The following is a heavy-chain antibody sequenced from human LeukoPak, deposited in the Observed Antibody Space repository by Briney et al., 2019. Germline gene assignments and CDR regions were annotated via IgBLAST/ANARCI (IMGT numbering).Heavy chain of an antibody. J-gene: IGHJ4*02. D-gene: IGHD4-23*01. Sequence: GGSLRLSCAASGFSVSSSYMYWVRQAPGKGLEWVSFFYRGDTTYYAESVRGRFTISRDNAKNTLYLQMNSLRVEDTAVYYCARGRPHGNDYWGQGTLVTVSS. CDR3: ARGRPHGNDY. V-gene: IGHV3-53*01. CDR2: FYRGDTT. CDR1: GFSVSSSY.